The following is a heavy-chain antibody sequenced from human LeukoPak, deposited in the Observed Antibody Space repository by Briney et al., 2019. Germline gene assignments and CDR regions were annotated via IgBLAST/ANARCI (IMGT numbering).Heavy chain of an antibody. J-gene: IGHJ4*02. D-gene: IGHD1-26*01. Sequence: GGSLRLSCAASGFTFSSYAMSWVRQAPGKGLEWVSAISGSGGSIYYADSVKGRFTISRDNSKNTLYLQMNSLRAEDTVVYYCAKRSGFVVGATSVDYWGQGTLVTVSS. V-gene: IGHV3-23*01. CDR1: GFTFSSYA. CDR3: AKRSGFVVGATSVDY. CDR2: ISGSGGSI.